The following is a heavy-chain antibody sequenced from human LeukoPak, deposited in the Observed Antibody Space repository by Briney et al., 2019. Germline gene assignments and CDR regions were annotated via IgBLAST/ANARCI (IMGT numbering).Heavy chain of an antibody. CDR1: GGSISSGSYY. V-gene: IGHV4-61*02. Sequence: SETLSLTCTVSGGSISSGSYYWSWIRQPAGKGLEWIGRIYTSGSTNYNPSLKSRVTISVDTSKNQFSLKLSSVTAADTAVYYCARVGVDSSGYYYLVVFDYWGQGTLVTVSS. CDR2: IYTSGST. J-gene: IGHJ4*02. CDR3: ARVGVDSSGYYYLVVFDY. D-gene: IGHD3-22*01.